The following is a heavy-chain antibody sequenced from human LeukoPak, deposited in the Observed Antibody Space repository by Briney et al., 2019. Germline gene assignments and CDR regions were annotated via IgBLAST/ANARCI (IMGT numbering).Heavy chain of an antibody. V-gene: IGHV1-18*01. Sequence: ASVKVSCKASGCTFTSYGISWVRQAPGQGLEWMGWISAYNGNTNYAQKLQGRVTMTTDTSTSTAYMELRSLRSDDTAVYYCARVLRFLEWFPPSNWFDPWGQGTLVTVSS. D-gene: IGHD3-3*01. CDR1: GCTFTSYG. CDR2: ISAYNGNT. J-gene: IGHJ5*02. CDR3: ARVLRFLEWFPPSNWFDP.